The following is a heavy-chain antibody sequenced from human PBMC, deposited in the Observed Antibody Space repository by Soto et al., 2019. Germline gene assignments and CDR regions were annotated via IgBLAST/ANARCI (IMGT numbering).Heavy chain of an antibody. CDR1: GFTFTSSA. CDR3: ARVLPIPHITMKAFWYYGMDV. J-gene: IGHJ6*02. CDR2: IAVGSGNT. D-gene: IGHD3-22*01. V-gene: IGHV1-58*01. Sequence: SVKVSCKASGFTFTSSAVQWVRQARGQRLEWIGWIAVGSGNTNYAQKFQERVTITRDMSTRTAYMGLSSLRSEDTAVYYCARVLPIPHITMKAFWYYGMDVWGQGTTVTVSS.